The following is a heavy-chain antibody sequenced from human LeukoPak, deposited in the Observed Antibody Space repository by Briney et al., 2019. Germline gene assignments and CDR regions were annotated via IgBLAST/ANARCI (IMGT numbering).Heavy chain of an antibody. J-gene: IGHJ2*01. CDR3: ARERGGQDWDFDL. D-gene: IGHD3-10*01. V-gene: IGHV3-33*01. CDR2: IWDDGTNK. Sequence: GGSLRLSCAASGFNLGNYDMDWVRQVPGKGLEWVAVIWDDGTNKYYAESVKGRFTISRDDSKKMLYLQMNSLKDEDTAVYYCARERGGQDWDFDLWGRGTLVTVSS. CDR1: GFNLGNYD.